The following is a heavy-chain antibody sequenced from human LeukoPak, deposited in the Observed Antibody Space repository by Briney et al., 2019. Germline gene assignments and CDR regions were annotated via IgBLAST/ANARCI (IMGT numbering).Heavy chain of an antibody. D-gene: IGHD5-12*01. Sequence: GGSLRLSCAGSGFTFSTYWMHWVRQAPGGGLVWVSGINTDGSTTSYADSVKGRFTISRDNAKITVYLQMSSRRAEDTAVYYCAKESGYDVDLEYWGQGALVTVSS. CDR3: AKESGYDVDLEY. CDR2: INTDGSTT. V-gene: IGHV3-74*01. J-gene: IGHJ4*02. CDR1: GFTFSTYW.